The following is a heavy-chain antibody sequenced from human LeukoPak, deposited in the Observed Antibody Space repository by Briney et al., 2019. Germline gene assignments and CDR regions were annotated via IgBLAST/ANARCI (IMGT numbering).Heavy chain of an antibody. J-gene: IGHJ5*02. D-gene: IGHD3-10*01. CDR3: VRRGLPRYYGSGSDQNVMFDP. CDR2: MFSSETT. Sequence: SETLSLTCSVSGDSIDKGIWNWIRQPQGKGLEWIGYMFSSETTNYNPSLKSRVTISIDTANNQSSLTLNSLYLAASAGYCCVRRGLPRYYGSGSDQNVMFDPWGQGTLVTVSS. CDR1: GDSIDKGI. V-gene: IGHV4-59*01.